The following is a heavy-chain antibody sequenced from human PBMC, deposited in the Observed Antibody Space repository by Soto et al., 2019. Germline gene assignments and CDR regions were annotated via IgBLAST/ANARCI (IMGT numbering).Heavy chain of an antibody. D-gene: IGHD2-15*01. J-gene: IGHJ4*02. Sequence: PSETLSLTCAVSGGSISSSNWWSWVRQPPGKGLEWIGEIYHSGSANYNPSLKSRVTISVDKSKNQFSPKLSSVTAADTAVYYCARAPIVVVVAATLYYFDYWGQGTLVTVSS. CDR3: ARAPIVVVVAATLYYFDY. V-gene: IGHV4-4*02. CDR2: IYHSGSA. CDR1: GGSISSSNW.